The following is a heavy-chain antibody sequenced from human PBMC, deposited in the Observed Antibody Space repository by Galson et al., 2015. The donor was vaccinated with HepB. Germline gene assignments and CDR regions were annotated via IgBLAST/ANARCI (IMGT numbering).Heavy chain of an antibody. J-gene: IGHJ5*02. Sequence: SLRLSCAASGFIFSSYNMNWVRQAPGKGLEWVSSVSSSSRYINYADSVKGRFTASRDNAKNSLYLQMNSLRAEDTAVYYCARFRQVGTWGQGTLVTVSS. CDR1: GFIFSSYN. CDR3: ARFRQVGT. V-gene: IGHV3-21*01. D-gene: IGHD7-27*01. CDR2: VSSSSRYI.